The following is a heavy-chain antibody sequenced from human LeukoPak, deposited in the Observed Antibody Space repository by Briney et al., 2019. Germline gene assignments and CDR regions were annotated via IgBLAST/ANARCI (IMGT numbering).Heavy chain of an antibody. V-gene: IGHV3-23*01. D-gene: IGHD3-3*01. CDR3: AKVRHYDFWSGYSLPRGYFDY. Sequence: ESGGSLRLSCAASGFTFSSYRMNWVRQAPGKGLEWVSAISGSGGSTYYADSVKGRFTISRDNSKNTLYLQMNSLRAEDTAVYYCAKVRHYDFWSGYSLPRGYFDYWGQGTLVTVSS. CDR2: ISGSGGST. J-gene: IGHJ4*02. CDR1: GFTFSSYR.